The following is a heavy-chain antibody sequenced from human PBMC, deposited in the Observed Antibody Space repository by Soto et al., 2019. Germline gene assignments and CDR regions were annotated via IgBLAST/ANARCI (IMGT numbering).Heavy chain of an antibody. CDR2: ISYSGGT. Sequence: QVQLQESGPGLVKPSQTLSLTCTVSGGSISSGGYYWSWIRQHPGKGREWIGYISYSGGTYYNASLKCRVTISVDTSKNPFSLKLPSVTAADTAVYYCAREGAGPKGSSSWPDDAFDIWGQGTMVTVSS. J-gene: IGHJ3*02. CDR1: GGSISSGGYY. CDR3: AREGAGPKGSSSWPDDAFDI. V-gene: IGHV4-31*03. D-gene: IGHD6-13*01.